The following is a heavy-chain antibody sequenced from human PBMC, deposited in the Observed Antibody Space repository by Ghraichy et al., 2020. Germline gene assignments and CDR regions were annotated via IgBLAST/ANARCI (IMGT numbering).Heavy chain of an antibody. CDR2: ISSSISTI. Sequence: GWSLRLSCAASGFTFSSYSMNWVRQAPGKGLEWVSYISSSISTIYYADSVKGRFTISRDNAKNSLYLQMNSLRAEDTAVYYCARERGSSSFGGVYYFDYWGQGTLVTVSS. J-gene: IGHJ4*02. CDR3: ARERGSSSFGGVYYFDY. CDR1: GFTFSSYS. V-gene: IGHV3-48*01. D-gene: IGHD6-6*01.